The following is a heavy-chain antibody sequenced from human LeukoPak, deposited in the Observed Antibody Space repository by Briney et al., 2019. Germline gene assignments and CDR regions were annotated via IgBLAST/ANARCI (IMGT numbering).Heavy chain of an antibody. J-gene: IGHJ4*02. CDR1: GGTFSSYA. CDR3: ARGGIRYLGYFDWLFAGTFDY. Sequence: ASVKVSCKASGGTFSSYAISWVRQAPGQGLEWMGGIIPIFGTANYAQKFQGRVTITADESTSTAYMELSSLRSEDTAVYYCARGGIRYLGYFDWLFAGTFDYWGQGTLVTVSS. CDR2: IIPIFGTA. D-gene: IGHD3-9*01. V-gene: IGHV1-69*13.